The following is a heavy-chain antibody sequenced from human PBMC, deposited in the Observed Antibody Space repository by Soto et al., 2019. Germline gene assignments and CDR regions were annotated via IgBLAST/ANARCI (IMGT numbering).Heavy chain of an antibody. V-gene: IGHV4-38-2*01. J-gene: IGHJ3*01. Sequence: LSLTCGVSGHSISSGYYWGWIRQPPGRGLEWIGNIYHSGNTYYNPSLKSRVTISLDTSKNQFSLRLNSVTAADTAVYYCARGANIMATSNDPFDVWGKGTMVTVSS. CDR3: ARGANIMATSNDPFDV. CDR1: GHSISSGYY. D-gene: IGHD5-12*01. CDR2: IYHSGNT.